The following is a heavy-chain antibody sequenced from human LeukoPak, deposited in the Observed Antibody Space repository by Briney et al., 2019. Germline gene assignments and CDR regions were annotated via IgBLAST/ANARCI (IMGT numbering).Heavy chain of an antibody. Sequence: SVKVSCKASGGTFSSYAISWVRQAPGQGLEWMGGIIPIFGTANYAQKFQGRVTITTDESTSTAYMELSSLRSEDTAVYYCARDGYSSSVDAFDIWGQGTMVTVSS. CDR2: IIPIFGTA. CDR1: GGTFSSYA. J-gene: IGHJ3*02. V-gene: IGHV1-69*05. CDR3: ARDGYSSSVDAFDI. D-gene: IGHD6-13*01.